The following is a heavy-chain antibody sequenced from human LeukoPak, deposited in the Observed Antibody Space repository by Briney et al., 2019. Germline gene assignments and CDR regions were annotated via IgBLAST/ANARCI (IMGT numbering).Heavy chain of an antibody. CDR3: ASGFYNSSGFYAAFDI. CDR1: GGSISSDY. CDR2: IYTSGST. J-gene: IGHJ3*02. D-gene: IGHD3-22*01. Sequence: SETLSLTCTVSGGSISSDYWSWIRQPDGKGLEWIGRIYTSGSTNYNPSLKSRVSMSVDTSTNQFSLKLSSVTAADTAVYYCASGFYNSSGFYAAFDIWGLGTLVTVSS. V-gene: IGHV4-4*07.